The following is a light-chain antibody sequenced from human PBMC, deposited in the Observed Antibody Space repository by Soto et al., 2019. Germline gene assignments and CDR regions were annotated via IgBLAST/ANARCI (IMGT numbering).Light chain of an antibody. Sequence: EIVMSQSPATLTVSLAERATLSCRASQSVSSNLAWYQLKPGQAPRLLIYGASTRATGIPARFSGSGSGTEFTLSIRSLQSEDFAVYYCQHYNDWPTCGQGTKVDI. V-gene: IGKV3-15*01. CDR2: GAS. J-gene: IGKJ1*01. CDR1: QSVSSN. CDR3: QHYNDWPT.